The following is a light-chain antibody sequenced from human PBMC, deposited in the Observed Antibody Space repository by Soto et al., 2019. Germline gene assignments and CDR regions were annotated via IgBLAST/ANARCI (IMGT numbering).Light chain of an antibody. CDR1: QSVSGN. CDR3: QQYNNWPHIT. J-gene: IGKJ3*01. CDR2: AAS. Sequence: EIVMTQSPATLSVSPGERATLSCRASQSVSGNFAWYQQKPGQAPRLLIYAASTRATGIPARFSGSGSGTEFTLTISSLQSEDFAVYYCQQYNNWPHITFGPGTKVDIK. V-gene: IGKV3-15*01.